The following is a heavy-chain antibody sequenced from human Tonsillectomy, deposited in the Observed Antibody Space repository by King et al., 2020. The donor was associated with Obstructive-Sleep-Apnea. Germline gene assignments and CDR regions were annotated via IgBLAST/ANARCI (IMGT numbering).Heavy chain of an antibody. CDR1: GFTFSSYS. V-gene: IGHV3-48*04. CDR2: IGSSGRII. J-gene: IGHJ4*02. CDR3: ARDKGFGESFFDY. D-gene: IGHD3-10*01. Sequence: EVQLVESGGGLVQPGGSLRLSCAASGFTFSSYSMNWVRQAPGKGLEWVSYIGSSGRIIYYADSVKGQFTISRDNAKNSLYLQMNSLRAEDTAVYYCARDKGFGESFFDYWGQGTLVTVSS.